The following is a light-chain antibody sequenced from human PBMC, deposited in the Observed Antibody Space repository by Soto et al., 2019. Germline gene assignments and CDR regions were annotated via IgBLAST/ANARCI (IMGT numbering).Light chain of an antibody. CDR3: QQYGRSLT. Sequence: EIVLTQSPGTLSLSPGERATLSCRASQSVRDRYLAWYQQKPGQAPSLLIYDTSTRATGVPDRFSGSGSGTDFALTISRVEPEDFAVYYCQQYGRSLTFGQGTKLEIK. CDR2: DTS. J-gene: IGKJ2*01. CDR1: QSVRDRY. V-gene: IGKV3-20*01.